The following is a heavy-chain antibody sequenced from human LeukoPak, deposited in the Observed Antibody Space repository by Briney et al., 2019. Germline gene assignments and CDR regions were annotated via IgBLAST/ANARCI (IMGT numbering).Heavy chain of an antibody. CDR2: IYHSGST. D-gene: IGHD3-3*01. CDR3: ARDPVRFLEWLPNDY. J-gene: IGHJ4*02. V-gene: IGHV4-38-2*02. CDR1: GYSISSGYY. Sequence: SETLSLTCTVSGYSISSGYYWGWIRQPPGEGLEWIGSIYHSGSTYYNPSLKSRVTISVDTSKNQFSLKLSSVTAADTAVYYCARDPVRFLEWLPNDYWGQGTLVTVSS.